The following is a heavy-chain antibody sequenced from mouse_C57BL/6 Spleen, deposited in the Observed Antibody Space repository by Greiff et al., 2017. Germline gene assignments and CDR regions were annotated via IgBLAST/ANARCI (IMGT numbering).Heavy chain of an antibody. CDR3: ARDYDAGGYAMDY. D-gene: IGHD2-4*01. Sequence: DVMLVESGGGLVKPGGSLKLSCAASGFTFSDYGMHWVRQAPEKGLEWVAYISSGSSTIYYADTVKGRFTISRDNAKNTLFLQMTSLRSEDTAMYYCARDYDAGGYAMDYWGQGTSVTVSS. CDR1: GFTFSDYG. V-gene: IGHV5-17*01. CDR2: ISSGSSTI. J-gene: IGHJ4*01.